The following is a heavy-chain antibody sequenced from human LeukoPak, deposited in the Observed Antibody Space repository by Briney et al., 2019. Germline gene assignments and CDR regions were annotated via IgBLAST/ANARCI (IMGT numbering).Heavy chain of an antibody. CDR2: ISGNGGST. Sequence: GGSLRLSCAASGFTFSSYAMSWVRQAPGKGLEWVSAISGNGGSTYYADSVKGRFTISRDNSKNTLYLQMNSLRAEDTAVYYCANPVLSGSYYKGNWFDPWGQGTLVTVSS. CDR3: ANPVLSGSYYKGNWFDP. D-gene: IGHD1-26*01. CDR1: GFTFSSYA. V-gene: IGHV3-23*01. J-gene: IGHJ5*02.